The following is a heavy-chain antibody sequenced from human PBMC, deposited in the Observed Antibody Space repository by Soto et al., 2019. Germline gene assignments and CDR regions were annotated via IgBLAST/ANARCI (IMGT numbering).Heavy chain of an antibody. J-gene: IGHJ6*02. Sequence: LRLSCAPSGFTFSNYAMHWVRQAPGKGLEWVAVISYDGSNKYYADSVKGRFTISRDNSKNTLYLQMNSLRAEDTAVYYCARDLGCISTSCYYYYYYGMDVWGQGTTVTVSS. CDR3: ARDLGCISTSCYYYYYYGMDV. CDR1: GFTFSNYA. V-gene: IGHV3-30-3*01. D-gene: IGHD2-2*01. CDR2: ISYDGSNK.